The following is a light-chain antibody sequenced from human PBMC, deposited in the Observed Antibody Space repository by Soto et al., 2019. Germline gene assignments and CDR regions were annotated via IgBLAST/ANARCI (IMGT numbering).Light chain of an antibody. CDR3: QQYNSWPQT. J-gene: IGKJ1*01. V-gene: IGKV3-15*01. Sequence: EIVLTQSPGILSLSPGERATLSCRASQSVSNDFLAWYQQKPGQAPRLLIYDVSTGATGIPARFSGRGSGTEFTLTISSLQSEDFAVYYCQQYNSWPQTFGLGTKVDIK. CDR1: QSVSNDF. CDR2: DVS.